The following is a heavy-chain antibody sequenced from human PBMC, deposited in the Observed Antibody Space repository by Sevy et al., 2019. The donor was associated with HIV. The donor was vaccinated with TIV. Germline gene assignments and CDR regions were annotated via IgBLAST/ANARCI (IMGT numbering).Heavy chain of an antibody. CDR3: ARDSGYSPYDYPGNY. D-gene: IGHD5-12*01. Sequence: GGSLRLSCAASGFNFRTHAMHWVRHAPGRGLEWVAVISYAGDTKYNTDSVKGRFTISRDNSKNTLFLQMNSLRPEETAVYYCARDSGYSPYDYPGNYWGQGTLVTVSS. CDR1: GFNFRTHA. V-gene: IGHV3-30-3*01. J-gene: IGHJ4*02. CDR2: ISYAGDTK.